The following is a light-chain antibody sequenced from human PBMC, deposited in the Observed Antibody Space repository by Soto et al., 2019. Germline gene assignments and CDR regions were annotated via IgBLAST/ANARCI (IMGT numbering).Light chain of an antibody. V-gene: IGKV1-5*03. CDR2: KAS. CDR1: QSVSPW. J-gene: IGKJ1*01. Sequence: DLQLTQSPSTLSASVGDRVTITCRASQSVSPWLAWYQQKPGKAPKLLISKASSSESGVPSRFTGSGSGTDFTLTISSLQPDDFATYYCQQYKSHWTFGQGTKVEIK. CDR3: QQYKSHWT.